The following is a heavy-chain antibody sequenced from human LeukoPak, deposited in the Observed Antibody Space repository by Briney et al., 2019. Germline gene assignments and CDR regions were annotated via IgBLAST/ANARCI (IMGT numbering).Heavy chain of an antibody. D-gene: IGHD2-15*01. V-gene: IGHV3-23*01. CDR1: GFTFSSFA. CDR3: TRDTGCSGGTCYSFYDY. CDR2: ISGSDST. J-gene: IGHJ4*02. Sequence: GGSLRLSCAASGFTFSSFAMSWVRQAPGKGLEWVSAISGSDSTYYADSVKGRFTISRDNSKNTLYLQMNSLRAEDTAVYYCTRDTGCSGGTCYSFYDYWGQGTLVTVSS.